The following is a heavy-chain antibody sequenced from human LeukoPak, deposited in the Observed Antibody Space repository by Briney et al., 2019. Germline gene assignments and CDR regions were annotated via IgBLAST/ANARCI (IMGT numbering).Heavy chain of an antibody. CDR3: AREGVYYDSSGYPRGYDCDY. Sequence: PGRSLRLSCAASGFTFSSYGMHWVRQAQGKGLEWVAVIWYDGSKKYYADSVKGRFTISRDNSKNTLYLQMNSLRAEDTAVYYCAREGVYYDSSGYPRGYDCDYWGQGTLVTVSS. J-gene: IGHJ4*02. V-gene: IGHV3-33*01. CDR1: GFTFSSYG. CDR2: IWYDGSKK. D-gene: IGHD3-22*01.